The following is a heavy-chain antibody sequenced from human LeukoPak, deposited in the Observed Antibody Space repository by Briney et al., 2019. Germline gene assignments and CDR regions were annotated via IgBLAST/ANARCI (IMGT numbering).Heavy chain of an antibody. CDR2: INHSGST. CDR1: GGSFSGYY. Sequence: SETLSLTCAVYGGSFSGYYWSWIRQPPGKGLEWIWEINHSGSTNYNPSLKSRVTISVDTSKNQFSLKLSSVTAADTAVYYCASSVGATPFDYWGQGTLVTVSS. CDR3: ASSVGATPFDY. V-gene: IGHV4-34*01. J-gene: IGHJ4*02. D-gene: IGHD1-26*01.